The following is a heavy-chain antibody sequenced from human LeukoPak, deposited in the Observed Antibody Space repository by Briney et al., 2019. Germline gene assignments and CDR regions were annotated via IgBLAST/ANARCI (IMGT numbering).Heavy chain of an antibody. D-gene: IGHD3-3*01. Sequence: SETLSLTCTVSGGSVSSGSYYWSWIRQPPGKGLECLAYIYYSGSTNYNPSLKSRVTISVDTSKNQFSLKVNSVTAADTAVYYCARRFGAPNYFDYWGQGTLVTVSS. CDR1: GGSVSSGSYY. CDR2: IYYSGST. J-gene: IGHJ4*02. CDR3: ARRFGAPNYFDY. V-gene: IGHV4-61*01.